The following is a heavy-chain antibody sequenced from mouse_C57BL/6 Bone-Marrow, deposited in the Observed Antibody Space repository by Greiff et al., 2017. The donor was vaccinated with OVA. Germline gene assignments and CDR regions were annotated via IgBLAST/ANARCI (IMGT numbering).Heavy chain of an antibody. Sequence: EVKLMESGGGLVQPGGSLSLSCAASGFTFTDYYMSWVRQPPGKALEWLGFIRNKANGYTTEYSASVKGRFTISRDNSQSILYLQMNALRAEDSATYYCARYHYYGSSYDPLRSMDYWGQGTSVTVSS. CDR2: IRNKANGYTT. D-gene: IGHD1-1*01. J-gene: IGHJ4*01. CDR1: GFTFTDYY. V-gene: IGHV7-3*01. CDR3: ARYHYYGSSYDPLRSMDY.